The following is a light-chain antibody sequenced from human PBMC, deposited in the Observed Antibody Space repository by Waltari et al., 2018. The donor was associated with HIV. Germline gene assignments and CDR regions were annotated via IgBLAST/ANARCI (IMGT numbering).Light chain of an antibody. V-gene: IGLV2-23*02. J-gene: IGLJ3*02. CDR2: EVN. Sequence: QSALTQPASVSGSPGQSITISCTGTSSAVGSYYLVSWYQQHPGKAPKLMIYEVNKRPSGVSNRFSGSKSGNTASLTSSGLQAEDEADFYCCSYAGSSTLVFGGGTKLTVL. CDR3: CSYAGSSTLV. CDR1: SSAVGSYYL.